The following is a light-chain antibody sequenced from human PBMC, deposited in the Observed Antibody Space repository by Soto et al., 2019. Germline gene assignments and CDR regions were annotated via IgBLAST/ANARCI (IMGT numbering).Light chain of an antibody. J-gene: IGLJ2*01. CDR1: SSDVGSYNR. Sequence: QSALTHPPSVSGSPGQSVTISCTGTSSDVGSYNRVSWYQQTPGTAPKLMIYEVNSRPSGVPDRFSGSKSGNTASLTISGLQAEDEADYYCSSYTTSNTLIFGGGTKLTVL. CDR3: SSYTTSNTLI. V-gene: IGLV2-18*02. CDR2: EVN.